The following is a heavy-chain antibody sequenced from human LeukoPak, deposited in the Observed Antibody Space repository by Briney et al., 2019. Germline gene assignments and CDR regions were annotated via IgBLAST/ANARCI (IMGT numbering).Heavy chain of an antibody. J-gene: IGHJ4*02. CDR3: ASPIGYFDY. CDR2: ISYDGSNK. Sequence: GGSLRLSCAASGFTFSSYAMHWVRQAPGKGLEWVAVISYDGSNKYYADSVKGRFTISRDNSKNTLYLQMNSLRAEDTAVYYCASPIGYFDYRGQGTLVTVSS. CDR1: GFTFSSYA. V-gene: IGHV3-30-3*01.